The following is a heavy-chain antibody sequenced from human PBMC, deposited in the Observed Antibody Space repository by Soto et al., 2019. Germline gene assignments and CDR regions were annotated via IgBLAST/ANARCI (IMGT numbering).Heavy chain of an antibody. D-gene: IGHD2-21*02. CDR2: ISVSGGST. Sequence: QPGGSLRLSCAGSGFTFNSYAMSWVRQAPGKGLEWVSGISVSGGSTYYGDSVKGRFTISRDNSKNTLFLQMNSLRAEDTAVYYCAKLCCGDYSTAEYFHHWGQGTLVTVSS. V-gene: IGHV3-23*01. CDR3: AKLCCGDYSTAEYFHH. CDR1: GFTFNSYA. J-gene: IGHJ1*01.